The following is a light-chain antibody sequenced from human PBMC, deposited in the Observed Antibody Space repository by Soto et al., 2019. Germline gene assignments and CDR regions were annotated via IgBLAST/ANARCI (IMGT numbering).Light chain of an antibody. CDR1: QSLLNINGYNY. V-gene: IGKV2-28*01. CDR3: MQAMQAWT. CDR2: LGS. Sequence: IVMTQSPLSLPVTPGEPASISCRSSQSLLNINGYNYLDWYLQKPGQPPQLLIYLGSHRASGVPDRFSGSASGTDFTLKISRVEAEDVGIYYCMQAMQAWTFGQGTKVEI. J-gene: IGKJ1*01.